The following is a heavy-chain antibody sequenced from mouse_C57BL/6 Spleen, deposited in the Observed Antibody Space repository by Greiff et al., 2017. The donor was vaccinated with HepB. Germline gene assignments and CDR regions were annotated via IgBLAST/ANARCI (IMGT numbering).Heavy chain of an antibody. D-gene: IGHD1-1*01. J-gene: IGHJ4*01. Sequence: QVQLQQPGTELVKPGASVKLSCKASGYTFTSYWMHWVKQRPGQGLEWIGNINPSNGGTNYNEKFKSKATLTVDKSSSTAYMQLSSLTSEDSAVYYCARGAFITRDYYAMDYWGQGTSVTVSS. CDR2: INPSNGGT. V-gene: IGHV1-53*01. CDR3: ARGAFITRDYYAMDY. CDR1: GYTFTSYW.